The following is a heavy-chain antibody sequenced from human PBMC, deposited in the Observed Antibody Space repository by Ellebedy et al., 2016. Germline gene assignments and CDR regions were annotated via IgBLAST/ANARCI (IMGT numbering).Heavy chain of an antibody. J-gene: IGHJ6*03. V-gene: IGHV4-39*01. CDR3: ATVREGGDGYYYYYMDV. CDR2: IYYSGST. CDR1: GGSISSSSYY. D-gene: IGHD2-21*02. Sequence: SETLSLXCTVSGGSISSSSYYWGWIRQPPGKGLEWIGSIYYSGSTYYNPSLKSRVTISVDTSKNQFSLKLSSVTAADTAVYYCATVREGGDGYYYYYMDVWGKGTTVTVSS.